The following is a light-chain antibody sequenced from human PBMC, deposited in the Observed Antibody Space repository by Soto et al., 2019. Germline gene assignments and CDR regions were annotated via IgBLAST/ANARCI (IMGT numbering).Light chain of an antibody. CDR3: SSFTGSNTYV. V-gene: IGLV2-18*02. J-gene: IGLJ1*01. Sequence: QSVLTQPPSVSGSPGQSVAISCTGTSSDIGAYNRVSWYQQPPGTAPKLMIYDVNNRPSGVPDRFSGSKSGNTASLTISGLKNDDEADYYCSSFTGSNTYVFGTGTKVXVL. CDR1: SSDIGAYNR. CDR2: DVN.